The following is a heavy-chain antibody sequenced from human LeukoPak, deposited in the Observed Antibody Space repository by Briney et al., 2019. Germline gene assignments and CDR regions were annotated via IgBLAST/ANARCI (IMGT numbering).Heavy chain of an antibody. Sequence: SETLSLTCTVSGGSSSSYYWTWIRQAPGKGLEWIGNIHSSGRTDYNPSLKSRVTMSVDTSKNQFSLRLSSVTAADTAVYYCARPGQSSWWVYFNYWGQGTLVTVSS. J-gene: IGHJ4*02. CDR2: IHSSGRT. V-gene: IGHV4-4*09. D-gene: IGHD2-15*01. CDR3: ARPGQSSWWVYFNY. CDR1: GGSSSSYY.